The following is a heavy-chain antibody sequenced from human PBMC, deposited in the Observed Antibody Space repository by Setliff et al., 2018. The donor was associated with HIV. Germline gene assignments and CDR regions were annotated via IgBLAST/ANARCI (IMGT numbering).Heavy chain of an antibody. CDR2: IYYSGST. Sequence: PSETLSLTCTVSGGSINSTSYYWSWIRQPPGKGLEWIGYIYYSGSTNYNPSLKSRVTISVDTSKNQFSLKLSSVIAADTAVYYCARIFGDQGYYYGMDVWGQGTTVTVSS. J-gene: IGHJ6*02. CDR3: ARIFGDQGYYYGMDV. CDR1: GGSINSTSYY. D-gene: IGHD3-3*01. V-gene: IGHV4-61*01.